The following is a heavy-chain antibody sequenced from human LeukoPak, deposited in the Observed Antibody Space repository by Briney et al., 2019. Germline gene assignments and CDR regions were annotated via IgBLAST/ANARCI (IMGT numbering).Heavy chain of an antibody. V-gene: IGHV3-48*04. D-gene: IGHD1-26*01. CDR3: ARAPNSGTLGEDY. CDR2: ISSSSDII. CDR1: GFTFSSYS. Sequence: GGSLRLSCAASGFTFSSYSMNWVRQAPGKGLECVSYISSSSDIIYYTDSVKGRFTISRDNAKNSLYLQMNSLRAEDTAVYYCARAPNSGTLGEDYWGQGTLVTVSS. J-gene: IGHJ4*02.